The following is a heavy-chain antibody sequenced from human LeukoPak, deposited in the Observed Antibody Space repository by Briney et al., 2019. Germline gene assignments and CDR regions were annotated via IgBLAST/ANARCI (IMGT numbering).Heavy chain of an antibody. CDR1: GYTFTGYY. CDR2: INSNSGGT. J-gene: IGHJ4*02. V-gene: IGHV1-2*02. CDR3: ARDAYSGFDGSSYSDY. Sequence: AAVKVSCKASGYTFTGYYMHWVRQAPGQGLEWMGLINSNSGGTNYAQKFQGRVTMTRDTSIDTAFMELSSLTSDDTALCYCARDAYSGFDGSSYSDYWGQGTLVTVSS. D-gene: IGHD6-6*01.